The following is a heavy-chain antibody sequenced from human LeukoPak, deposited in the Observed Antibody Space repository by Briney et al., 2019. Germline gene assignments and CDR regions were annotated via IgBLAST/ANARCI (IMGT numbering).Heavy chain of an antibody. CDR2: IFPSGGEI. CDR1: GFTFSTFA. CDR3: ARDGYYYGSGSYYKVDFDY. Sequence: GGSLRLSCAASGFTFSTFAMIWVRQPPGKGLEWVSSIFPSGGEIHYADSVRGRFTISRDNSKSTLSLQMNSLRAEDTAVYYCARDGYYYGSGSYYKVDFDYWGQGTLVTVSS. J-gene: IGHJ4*02. D-gene: IGHD3-10*01. V-gene: IGHV3-23*01.